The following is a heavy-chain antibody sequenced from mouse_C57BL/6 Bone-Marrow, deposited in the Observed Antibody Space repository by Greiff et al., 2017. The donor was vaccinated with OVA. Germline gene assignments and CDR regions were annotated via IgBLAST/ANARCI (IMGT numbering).Heavy chain of an antibody. V-gene: IGHV1-53*01. CDR2: INPSYGGT. CDR3: ARLLGDY. D-gene: IGHD1-1*01. Sequence: VQVVESGTELVKPGASVKLSCKASGYTFTSYWMHWVKQRPGQGLEWIGDINPSYGGTNYNEKFKSKATLTVDKSSSTAYMHLSSLTSEDSAVYYCARLLGDYWGQGTTLTVSS. CDR1: GYTFTSYW. J-gene: IGHJ2*01.